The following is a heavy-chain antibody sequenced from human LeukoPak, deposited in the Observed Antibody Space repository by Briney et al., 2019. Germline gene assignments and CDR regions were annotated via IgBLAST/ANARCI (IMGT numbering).Heavy chain of an antibody. D-gene: IGHD5-18*01. CDR1: GGSFSNYY. Sequence: PSETLSLTCAVYGGSFSNYYWSWIRQPPGEGLEWIGEINHCGSTNYNPSLKSRVTISIDTSKNQFSLKLSSVTAADTAIYYCARVYSYGFSSVNYWGQGTLVTVSS. J-gene: IGHJ4*02. V-gene: IGHV4-34*01. CDR2: INHCGST. CDR3: ARVYSYGFSSVNY.